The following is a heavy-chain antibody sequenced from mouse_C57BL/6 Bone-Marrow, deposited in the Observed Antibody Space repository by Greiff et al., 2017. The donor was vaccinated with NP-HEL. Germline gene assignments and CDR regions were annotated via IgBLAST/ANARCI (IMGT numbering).Heavy chain of an antibody. V-gene: IGHV1-52*01. CDR3: ARSYYGSACYCAMDY. Sequence: QVQLQQPGAELVRPGSSVKLSCKASGYTFTSYWMHWVKQRPIQGLEWIGNIDPSDSETHYNQKFQDKATLTVDKSFSTAYMQLSSLTSEDSAVYCCARSYYGSACYCAMDYWGQGTAVTVSS. CDR1: GYTFTSYW. D-gene: IGHD1-1*01. CDR2: IDPSDSET. J-gene: IGHJ4*01.